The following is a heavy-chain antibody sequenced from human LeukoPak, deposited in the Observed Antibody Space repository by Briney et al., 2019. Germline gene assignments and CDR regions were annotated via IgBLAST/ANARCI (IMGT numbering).Heavy chain of an antibody. Sequence: GGSLRLSCAASGFTFSSYVVSWVRQAPGKGLEWVSAISGSGSSTYYADSVKGRFTISRDNSKNTLYLQMNSLRAEDTAVYYYAGILGYCSGGSCPIKDYWGQGTLVTVSS. CDR1: GFTFSSYV. CDR2: ISGSGSST. V-gene: IGHV3-23*01. CDR3: AGILGYCSGGSCPIKDY. D-gene: IGHD2-15*01. J-gene: IGHJ4*02.